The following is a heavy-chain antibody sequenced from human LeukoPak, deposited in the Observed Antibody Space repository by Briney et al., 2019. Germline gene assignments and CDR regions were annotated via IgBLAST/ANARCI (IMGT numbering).Heavy chain of an antibody. CDR1: GGSMNSQY. Sequence: SETLSLTCTVSGGSMNSQYWSWIRQPAGKGLEYIGRVYTTGSTYATASTNYNPSLKSRVAMSVDTSKNQFSLKLSSVTAADTAIYYCARHDRDTGWSSGHYYGMDLWGQGTTVTVSS. D-gene: IGHD6-19*01. CDR2: VYTTGSTYATAST. CDR3: ARHDRDTGWSSGHYYGMDL. V-gene: IGHV4-4*07. J-gene: IGHJ6*02.